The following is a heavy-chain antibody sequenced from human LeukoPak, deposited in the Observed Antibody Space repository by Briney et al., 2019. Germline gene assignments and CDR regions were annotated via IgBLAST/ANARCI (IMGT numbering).Heavy chain of an antibody. V-gene: IGHV1-2*02. Sequence: GASVKVSCKASGYTFTGYYIHWVRQAPGHGLEWMGWIKPNTGGTNYAQKFQGRVTMTRDTSISTAHMELSRLRSDDTALYYCASRGFFAVVYPQGPFDIWGQGTMVTVSS. CDR2: IKPNTGGT. CDR3: ASRGFFAVVYPQGPFDI. CDR1: GYTFTGYY. D-gene: IGHD3-3*01. J-gene: IGHJ3*02.